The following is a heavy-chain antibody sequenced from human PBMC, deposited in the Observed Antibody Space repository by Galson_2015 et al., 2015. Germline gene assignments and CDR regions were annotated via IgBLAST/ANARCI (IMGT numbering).Heavy chain of an antibody. CDR3: ARLATRRYNYAAIDF. CDR2: TWYDGSYK. V-gene: IGHV3-33*01. D-gene: IGHD6-6*01. Sequence: SLRLSCAASGFIFSNYGMHWVRQAPGKGLEWVAVTWYDGSYKNYADSVKGRFTISRGSSKSTLYLQMNSPRAEDAAVYYCARLATRRYNYAAIDFWGQGTKVTVSS. J-gene: IGHJ6*02. CDR1: GFIFSNYG.